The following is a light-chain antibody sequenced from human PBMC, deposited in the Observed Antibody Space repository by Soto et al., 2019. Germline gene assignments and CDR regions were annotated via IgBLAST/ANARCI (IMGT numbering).Light chain of an antibody. CDR3: QHLDSYST. J-gene: IGKJ5*01. V-gene: IGKV1-9*01. CDR1: QGISSY. Sequence: DIQLTQSPSFLSASVGDRVTITCRASQGISSYLAWYQQKPGKAPKLLIYAASTLQSGVPSRFSGSGSGTEFTHTISSLQPEDFATDYCQHLDSYSTFGQGTRLEIK. CDR2: AAS.